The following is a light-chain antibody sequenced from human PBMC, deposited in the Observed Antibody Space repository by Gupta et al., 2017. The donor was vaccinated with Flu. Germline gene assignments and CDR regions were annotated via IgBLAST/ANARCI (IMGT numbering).Light chain of an antibody. CDR2: DAS. V-gene: IGKV1-5*01. CDR3: QQYDSHPAVFS. Sequence: SLSASVGDRVTITCRANQSISTCLAWYQQKPGKAPNLLIYDASTLETGVPSRFSGNGSWTEFTLTISSLQPDDIATYYCQQYDSHPAVFSFGHGTKVEIK. J-gene: IGKJ3*01. CDR1: QSISTC.